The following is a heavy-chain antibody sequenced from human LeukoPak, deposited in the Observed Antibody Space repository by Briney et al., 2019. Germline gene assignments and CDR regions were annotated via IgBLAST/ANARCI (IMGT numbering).Heavy chain of an antibody. CDR1: GYTFTGYY. Sequence: ASVKVSRKASGYTFTGYYMHWVRQAPGQGLEWMGWINPNSGGTNYAQKFQGRVTMTRDTSISTAYMELSRLRSDDTAVYYCARPISTVVRRNAFDIWGQGTMVTVSS. CDR2: INPNSGGT. D-gene: IGHD4-23*01. CDR3: ARPISTVVRRNAFDI. J-gene: IGHJ3*02. V-gene: IGHV1-2*02.